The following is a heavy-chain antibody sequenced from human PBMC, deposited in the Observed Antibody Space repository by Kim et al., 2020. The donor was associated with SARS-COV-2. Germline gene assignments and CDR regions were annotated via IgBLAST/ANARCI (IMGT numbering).Heavy chain of an antibody. J-gene: IGHJ3*02. CDR3: ASGIPRVGAFEI. Sequence: YYADSVKCRFTVSRENAKNSLFLQMNSLRDEDTAVYYCASGIPRVGAFEIWGQWTMVTVSS. V-gene: IGHV3-48*02. D-gene: IGHD1-26*01.